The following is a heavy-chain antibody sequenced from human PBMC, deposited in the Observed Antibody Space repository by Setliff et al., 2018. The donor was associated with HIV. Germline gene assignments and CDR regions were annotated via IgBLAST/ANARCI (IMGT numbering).Heavy chain of an antibody. D-gene: IGHD1-26*01. J-gene: IGHJ6*03. Sequence: SETLSLTCAVYGDSFSGYDWNWIRQPPGQGLEWIGEINHSGNTKYNPSLKSRVTISVDTSKNQFSLRLTSVTAAATAVYYCARGFSRQYLFSGYMDVWGKGTTVTVSS. CDR2: INHSGNT. V-gene: IGHV4-34*01. CDR1: GDSFSGYD. CDR3: ARGFSRQYLFSGYMDV.